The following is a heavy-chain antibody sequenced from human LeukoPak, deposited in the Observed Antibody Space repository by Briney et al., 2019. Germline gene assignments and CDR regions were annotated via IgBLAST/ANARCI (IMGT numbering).Heavy chain of an antibody. Sequence: SETLSLTCTVSGGSISSYYWSWIRQPPGKGLEWIGYIYYSGSTNYNPSLKSRVTISVDTSKNQFSLKLSSVTAADTAVYYCARSQMTLRLATFDYWGQGTLVTVSS. CDR3: ARSQMTLRLATFDY. CDR1: GGSISSYY. J-gene: IGHJ4*02. D-gene: IGHD5-12*01. V-gene: IGHV4-59*08. CDR2: IYYSGST.